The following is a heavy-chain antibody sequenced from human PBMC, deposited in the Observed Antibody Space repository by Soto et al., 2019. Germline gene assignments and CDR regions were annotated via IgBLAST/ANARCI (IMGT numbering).Heavy chain of an antibody. D-gene: IGHD3-22*01. Sequence: PGGALRLSCTASGFTFGDDAMSWFRQAPGKGLEWVGFIRSKAYGGTTEYAASVKGRFTISRDDSKSIAYLQMNSLKTEDTAVYYCTAYYYDSSGYYMAHAFDIWGQGTPVTVSS. V-gene: IGHV3-49*03. CDR2: IRSKAYGGTT. J-gene: IGHJ4*02. CDR1: GFTFGDDA. CDR3: TAYYYDSSGYYMAHAFDI.